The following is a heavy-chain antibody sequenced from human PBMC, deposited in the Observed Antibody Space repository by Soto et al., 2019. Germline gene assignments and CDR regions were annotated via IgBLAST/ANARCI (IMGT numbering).Heavy chain of an antibody. CDR2: ISWNSGSI. J-gene: IGHJ4*02. V-gene: IGHV3-9*01. D-gene: IGHD5-12*01. Sequence: HPGGSLRLSCAASGFTFDDYAMHWVRQAPGKGLEWVSGISWNSGSIGYADSVKGRFTISRDNAKNSLYLQMNSLRAEDTALYYCAKDMGGYNYDYFDYWGQGTLVTVSS. CDR3: AKDMGGYNYDYFDY. CDR1: GFTFDDYA.